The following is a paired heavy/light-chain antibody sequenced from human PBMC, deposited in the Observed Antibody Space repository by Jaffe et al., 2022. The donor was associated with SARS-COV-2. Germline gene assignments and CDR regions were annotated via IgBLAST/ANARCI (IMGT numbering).Heavy chain of an antibody. CDR3: ARWGDYYDSYIE. Sequence: ELQLVESGGGLVQPGGSLRLSCAAFGFTFDSYAMSWVRQAPGKGLEWVSSISGSGVTTYYADSVKGRFTISRDNSKNTLFLQMNSLRADDTALYYCARWGDYYDSYIEWGQGTLVTVSS. V-gene: IGHV3-23*04. CDR1: GFTFDSYA. CDR2: ISGSGVTT. J-gene: IGHJ4*02. D-gene: IGHD3-22*01.
Light chain of an antibody. CDR2: AAS. Sequence: DIQMTQSPSSVSASVGDRVTITCRASQGINTWLAWYQQKPGKAPKLLIYAASSLQSGVPSRFSGSGSGTDFTLSINSLQPEDFATYYCQQGDSFPRTFGQGTKVEIK. CDR1: QGINTW. CDR3: QQGDSFPRT. J-gene: IGKJ1*01. V-gene: IGKV1-12*01.